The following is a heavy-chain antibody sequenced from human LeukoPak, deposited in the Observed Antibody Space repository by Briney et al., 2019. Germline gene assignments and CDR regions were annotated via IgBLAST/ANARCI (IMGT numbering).Heavy chain of an antibody. CDR2: IYYSGST. CDR1: GGSVSSGSYY. Sequence: SETLSLTCTVSGGSVSSGSYYWSWIRQPPGKGLEWIGYIYYSGSTNYNPSLKSRVTISVDTSKNQFSLKLSSVTAADTAVYYCARGGYSSSSWDQGTLVTVSS. D-gene: IGHD6-6*01. J-gene: IGHJ4*02. CDR3: ARGGYSSSS. V-gene: IGHV4-61*01.